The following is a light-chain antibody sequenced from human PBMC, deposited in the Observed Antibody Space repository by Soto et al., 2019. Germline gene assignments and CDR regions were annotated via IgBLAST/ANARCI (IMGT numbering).Light chain of an antibody. Sequence: EIVMTQSPATLSVSPGESATLSCRASQSVSSDLAWYQQKPGQAPRLLIYYTSTRATGFPARFSGSGSGTDFTLTISRLEPEDVAVYYCQQRWSWPLTFGGGTKVDIK. CDR3: QQRWSWPLT. J-gene: IGKJ4*01. CDR1: QSVSSD. CDR2: YTS. V-gene: IGKV3-11*01.